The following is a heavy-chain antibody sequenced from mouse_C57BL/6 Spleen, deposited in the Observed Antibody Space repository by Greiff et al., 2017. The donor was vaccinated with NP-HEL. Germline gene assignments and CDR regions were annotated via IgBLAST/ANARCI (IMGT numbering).Heavy chain of an antibody. CDR2: IYPGDGDT. CDR1: GYAFSSSW. Sequence: SGPELVKPGASVKISCKASGYAFSSSWMNWVKQRPGKGLEWIGRIYPGDGDTNYNGKVKGKATLTADKSSSTAYMQLSSLTSEDSAVYFCARSGWDEAWFAYWGQGTLVTVSA. J-gene: IGHJ3*01. CDR3: ARSGWDEAWFAY. D-gene: IGHD4-1*01. V-gene: IGHV1-82*01.